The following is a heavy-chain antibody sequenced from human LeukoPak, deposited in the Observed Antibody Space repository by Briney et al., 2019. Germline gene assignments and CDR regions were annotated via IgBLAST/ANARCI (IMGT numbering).Heavy chain of an antibody. CDR2: ISSSSVYI. J-gene: IGHJ5*02. CDR1: GFTFSSYS. V-gene: IGHV3-21*01. D-gene: IGHD2-21*02. CDR3: ARDASLYCAGDTCYWAFDR. Sequence: KPGGSLRLSCSASGFTFSSYSMNWVRKAPGKGLEWVSSISSSSVYIYYADSVKGRFTISRDNAKKSLFLQMNSLRAEDTAVYYCARDASLYCAGDTCYWAFDRWGQGTLVTVS.